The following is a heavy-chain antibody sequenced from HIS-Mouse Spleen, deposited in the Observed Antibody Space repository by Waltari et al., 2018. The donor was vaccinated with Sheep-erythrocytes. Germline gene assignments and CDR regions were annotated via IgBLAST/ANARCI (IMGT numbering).Heavy chain of an antibody. J-gene: IGHJ5*02. V-gene: IGHV4-39*07. CDR3: ARVPPGYYDFWSGPTGPTWFDP. CDR2: IYYSGST. CDR1: GCSISSSSYY. D-gene: IGHD3-3*01. Sequence: QLQLQESGPGLVKPSETLSLTCTVSGCSISSSSYYWGWIRPPPGKGLEWIGSIYYSGSTYYNPSLKSRVTISVDTSKNQFSLKLSSVTAADTAVYYCARVPPGYYDFWSGPTGPTWFDPWGQGTLVTVSS.